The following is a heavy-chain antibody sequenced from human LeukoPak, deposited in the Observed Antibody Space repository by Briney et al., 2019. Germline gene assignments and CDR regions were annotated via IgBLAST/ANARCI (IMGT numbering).Heavy chain of an antibody. CDR3: ADMTTYTRDPL. J-gene: IGHJ4*02. Sequence: ASVKVSCKASGYTFTSYYMHWVRQAPGQGLEWMGIINPSGGSTSYAQKFQGRVTMTRDMSTSTVYMELSSLRSEDTAVYYCADMTTYTRDPLWGQGTLVTVSS. CDR1: GYTFTSYY. V-gene: IGHV1-46*01. CDR2: INPSGGST. D-gene: IGHD4-17*01.